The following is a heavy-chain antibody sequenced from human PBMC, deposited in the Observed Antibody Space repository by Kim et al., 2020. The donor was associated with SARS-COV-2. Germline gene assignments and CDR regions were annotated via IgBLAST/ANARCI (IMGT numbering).Heavy chain of an antibody. CDR3: ARDPADLATYCDGDKCNSRWFDP. J-gene: IGHJ5*02. V-gene: IGHV3-74*01. CDR2: INSDGSRT. CDR1: GFTFSAFW. D-gene: IGHD2-21*02. Sequence: GGSLRLSCAASGFTFSAFWMHWVRQVPGKGLEWVAHINSDGSRTNYADSVKGRFSISRDNAKNTVDLQMDSLRGDDTALYYCARDPADLATYCDGDKCNSRWFDPWGQGTLVTVSS.